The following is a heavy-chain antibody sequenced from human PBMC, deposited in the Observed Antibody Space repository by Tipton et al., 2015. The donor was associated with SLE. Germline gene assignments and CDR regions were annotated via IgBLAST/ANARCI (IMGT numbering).Heavy chain of an antibody. D-gene: IGHD2-2*01. V-gene: IGHV4-39*07. J-gene: IGHJ5*02. CDR1: GGSISSSSYY. CDR3: ARDPGDIVVVPAAARWFDP. Sequence: TLSLTCTVSGGSISSSSYYWGWIRQPPGKGLEWIGSIYYSGGTYSNPSLKSRVTISVDTSKNQFSLKLSSVTAADTAVYYCARDPGDIVVVPAAARWFDPWGQGTLVTVSS. CDR2: IYYSGGT.